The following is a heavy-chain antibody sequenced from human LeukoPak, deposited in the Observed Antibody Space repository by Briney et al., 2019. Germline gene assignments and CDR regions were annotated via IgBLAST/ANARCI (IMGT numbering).Heavy chain of an antibody. CDR2: INPSGGST. CDR1: GYTFTSYY. Sequence: ASVEVSCKASGYTFTSYYMHWVRQAPGQGLEWMGIINPSGGSTSYAQKFQGRVTMTRDMSTSTVYMELSSLRSEDTAVYYCARGGVTQNYFAWPGVNWGQGTLVTVSS. V-gene: IGHV1-46*01. D-gene: IGHD2/OR15-2a*01. J-gene: IGHJ4*02. CDR3: ARGGVTQNYFAWPGVN.